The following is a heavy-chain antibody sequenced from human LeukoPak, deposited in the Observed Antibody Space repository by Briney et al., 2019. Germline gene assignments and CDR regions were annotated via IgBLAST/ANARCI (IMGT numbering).Heavy chain of an antibody. CDR2: IRSDGTTK. CDR1: GFTFSRYG. Sequence: GGSLRLSCAPSGFTFSRYGMHWVRQAPGKGLEWVAFIRSDGTTKYYSDSVKGRFTISRDNSKNTLYLQMNSLRDDDTAVYFCANVGDNSWGYFDYWGQGTPVTVSS. V-gene: IGHV3-30*02. CDR3: ANVGDNSWGYFDY. J-gene: IGHJ4*02. D-gene: IGHD3-16*01.